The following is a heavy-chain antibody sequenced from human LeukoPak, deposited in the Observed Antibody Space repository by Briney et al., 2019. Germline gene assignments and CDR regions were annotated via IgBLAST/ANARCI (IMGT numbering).Heavy chain of an antibody. CDR3: AREGYYSGMDV. CDR2: IGSSISYI. Sequence: GGSLRLSCAASGFTFSSYSMKWVRQAPGKGLEWVSLIGSSISYISYADSVKGRFTISRDNAKNSLYLQMNSLRAEDTAVYYCAREGYYSGMDVWGQGPTVTVSS. V-gene: IGHV3-21*01. CDR1: GFTFSSYS. J-gene: IGHJ6*02.